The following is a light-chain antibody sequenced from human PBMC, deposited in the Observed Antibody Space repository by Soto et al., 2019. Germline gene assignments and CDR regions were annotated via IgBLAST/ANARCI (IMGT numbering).Light chain of an antibody. J-gene: IGKJ5*01. CDR3: MQGPHAPRIT. CDR1: QRLLYSDGNTY. V-gene: IGKV2-30*01. CDR2: KVS. Sequence: SALSLSVKIKQRASIACRSSQRLLYSDGNTYLNWFQQRPGQSPRRLIYKVSNRDSGVPDRFSCSGSGTDFTLKLSGVEAEDVGLSFCMQGPHAPRITIGEGTRLEIK.